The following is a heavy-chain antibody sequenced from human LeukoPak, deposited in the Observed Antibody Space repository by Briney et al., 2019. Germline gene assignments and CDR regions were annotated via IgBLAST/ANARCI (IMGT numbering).Heavy chain of an antibody. J-gene: IGHJ4*02. V-gene: IGHV4-59*01. Sequence: PSETLSLTCTVSGGSISSYYWSWIRQSPGKGLEWIGYIYYSGSTNYNPSLKSRVTISLDTSRKRFSLKLSSVTAADTAVYYCARGYSGSYGRFDYWGQGTLVTVSS. CDR3: ARGYSGSYGRFDY. CDR1: GGSISSYY. D-gene: IGHD1-26*01. CDR2: IYYSGST.